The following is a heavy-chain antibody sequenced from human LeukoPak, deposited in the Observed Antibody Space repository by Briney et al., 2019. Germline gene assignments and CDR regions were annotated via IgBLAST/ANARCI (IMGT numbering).Heavy chain of an antibody. CDR1: GYTFTSYY. Sequence: VAPVKVSCKASGYTFTSYYMHWVRQAPGQGLEWMGIINPSGGSTSYAQKFQGRVTMTRDTSTSTVYMELSSLRSEDTAVYYCASSDLVVVTAIRDYYYGMDVWGQGTTVTVSS. V-gene: IGHV1-46*01. CDR3: ASSDLVVVTAIRDYYYGMDV. D-gene: IGHD2-21*02. J-gene: IGHJ6*02. CDR2: INPSGGST.